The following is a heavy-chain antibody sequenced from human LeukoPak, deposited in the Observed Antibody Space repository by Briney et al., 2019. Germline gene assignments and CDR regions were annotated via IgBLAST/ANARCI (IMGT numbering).Heavy chain of an antibody. D-gene: IGHD3-10*01. V-gene: IGHV4-34*01. CDR3: ARSKLLWFGELLRYYYGMDV. CDR2: INHSGST. J-gene: IGHJ6*04. Sequence: SETLSLTCAVYGGSFSGYYWSWIRQPPGKGLEWIGEINHSGSTNYNPSLKSRVTISVDTSKNQFSLKLSSVTAADTAVYYCARSKLLWFGELLRYYYGMDVWGKGTTVTVSS. CDR1: GGSFSGYY.